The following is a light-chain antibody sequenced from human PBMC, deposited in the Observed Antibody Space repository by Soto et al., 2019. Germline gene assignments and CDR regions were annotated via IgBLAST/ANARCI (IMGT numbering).Light chain of an antibody. J-gene: IGKJ4*01. V-gene: IGKV3-11*01. CDR1: QSVGSY. Sequence: DIVLTQSPATLSLSPGQRATLSCRASQSVGSYLAWYQQKVGQAPRLLIYDTSNRATGIPARFSGSGSGTDFTLTISSLEPEDFAVYYCQQRANWPRTFGGGTKVDIK. CDR3: QQRANWPRT. CDR2: DTS.